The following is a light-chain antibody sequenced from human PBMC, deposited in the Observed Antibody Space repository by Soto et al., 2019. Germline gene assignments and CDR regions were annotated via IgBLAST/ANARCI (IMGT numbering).Light chain of an antibody. CDR1: PGISSY. CDR3: QQYYSYPRT. J-gene: IGKJ1*01. V-gene: IGKV1-8*01. Sequence: AIRMTQSPSSFSASTGDRVTITCRASPGISSYVAWYQQKPGKAPKLLIYAASTLQSGVPSRFSGSGSGTDFTLTISCLQSEDFATYYCQQYYSYPRTFCQGTKVEIK. CDR2: AAS.